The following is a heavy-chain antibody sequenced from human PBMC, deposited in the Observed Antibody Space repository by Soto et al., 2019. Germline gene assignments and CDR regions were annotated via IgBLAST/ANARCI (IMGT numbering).Heavy chain of an antibody. CDR1: GYSISSGYY. CDR3: ARASGFSH. J-gene: IGHJ4*02. V-gene: IGHV4-38-2*02. D-gene: IGHD3-10*01. Sequence: SETLSLTFSVSGYSISSGYYWGWIRQPPGKGLEWIGSIYHSGSTYYNPSLKSRVTISVDTSKNQFSLKLSSVTAADTAVYYCARASGFSHWGQGTLVTVSS. CDR2: IYHSGST.